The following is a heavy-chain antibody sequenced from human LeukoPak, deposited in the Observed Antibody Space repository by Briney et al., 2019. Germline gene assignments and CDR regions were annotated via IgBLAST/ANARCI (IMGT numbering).Heavy chain of an antibody. CDR2: IYYSGST. J-gene: IGHJ4*02. CDR1: GGSVSSGSYY. Sequence: PSETLSLTCTVSGGSVSSGSYYWSWIRQPPGKGLEWIGYIYYSGSTNYNPSLKSRVTISVDTSKNQFSLKLSSVTAADTAVYYCARDHGYSSSPEYVYWGQGTLVTVSS. V-gene: IGHV4-61*01. CDR3: ARDHGYSSSPEYVY. D-gene: IGHD6-13*01.